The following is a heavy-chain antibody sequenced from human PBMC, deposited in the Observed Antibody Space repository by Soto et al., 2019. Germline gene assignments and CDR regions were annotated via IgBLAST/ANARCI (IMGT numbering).Heavy chain of an antibody. CDR3: ARGGYSTLHNWFDP. CDR2: ISYDGSNK. V-gene: IGHV3-30-3*01. J-gene: IGHJ5*02. Sequence: QVQLVESGGGVVQPGRSLRLSCAASGFTFSSYAMHWVRQAPGKGLEWVAVISYDGSNKYYADSVKGRFTISRDNSKNMLYLKMNSLRAEDTAVYYGARGGYSTLHNWFDPWGQGTLVTVSS. CDR1: GFTFSSYA. D-gene: IGHD4-4*01.